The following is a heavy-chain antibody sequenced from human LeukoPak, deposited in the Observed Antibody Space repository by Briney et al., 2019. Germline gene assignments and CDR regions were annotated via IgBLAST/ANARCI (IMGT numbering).Heavy chain of an antibody. V-gene: IGHV3-30*18. J-gene: IGHJ4*02. CDR1: GITFSSYG. CDR2: ISSDGITE. D-gene: IGHD6-13*01. CDR3: AKEGAAGGKMQFCFDY. Sequence: VVSLRLSCAASGITFSSYGIHWVGQAPGKGLEWVAVISSDGITEYYAESVQGRFTISRDNSKNALYLQMNSLRPEDTAAYYCAKEGAAGGKMQFCFDYWGQGTLVTVSS.